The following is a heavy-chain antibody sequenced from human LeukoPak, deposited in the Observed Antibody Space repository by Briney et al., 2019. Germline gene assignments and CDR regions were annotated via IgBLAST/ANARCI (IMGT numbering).Heavy chain of an antibody. D-gene: IGHD2-21*02. CDR1: GGSISSGGYS. CDR2: IYHSGST. J-gene: IGHJ3*02. V-gene: IGHV4-30-2*01. CDR3: ARAKDCGGNCYSSVGAFDI. Sequence: PSETLSLTCAVSGGSISSGGYSWSWIRQPPGKGLEWIGYIYHSGSTYYNPSLKNRVTISVDRSKNQFSLKLSSVTAADTAVYYCARAKDCGGNCYSSVGAFDIWGQGTMVTVSS.